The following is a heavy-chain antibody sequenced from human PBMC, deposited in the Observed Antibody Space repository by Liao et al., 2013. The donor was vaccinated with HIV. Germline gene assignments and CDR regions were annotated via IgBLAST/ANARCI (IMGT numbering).Heavy chain of an antibody. Sequence: QVQLQESGPGLVWPSETLSLTCTVSGGSISTYYWSWIRQPPGKGLEWIGSMDHSGNTYDNPSLKSRVTRSVDTSKNQFSLKLTSVTAADTAVYYCARGGSFCDFWGQGTPVIVS. CDR1: GGSISTYY. CDR3: ARGGSFCDF. V-gene: IGHV4-39*07. J-gene: IGHJ4*02. D-gene: IGHD5-12*01. CDR2: MDHSGNT.